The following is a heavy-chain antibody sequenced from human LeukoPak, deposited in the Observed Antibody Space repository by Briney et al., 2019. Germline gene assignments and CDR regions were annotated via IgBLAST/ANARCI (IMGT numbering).Heavy chain of an antibody. V-gene: IGHV4-39*01. CDR2: IYYSGST. D-gene: IGHD3-3*01. CDR1: GGSISSSNYY. J-gene: IGHJ4*02. Sequence: SETLSLTCTVSGGSISSSNYYWGWIRQPPGKGLEWIGSIYYSGSTYYNPSLKSRVAISVDTSKNQFSLKLSSVTAADTAVYYCARHPYYNFWSGYFDTDYWGQGTLVTVSS. CDR3: ARHPYYNFWSGYFDTDY.